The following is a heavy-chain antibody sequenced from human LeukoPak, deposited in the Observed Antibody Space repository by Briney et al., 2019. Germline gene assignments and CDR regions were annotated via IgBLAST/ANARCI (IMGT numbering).Heavy chain of an antibody. CDR2: IYYSGST. Sequence: SQTLSLTCTVSCGSISFVGYLCRWIRQHPGKGLGWIGYIYYSGSTYYNPSLKSRVTISVDTSKNQFSLKLSSVTAADTAVYYCARRITMVRGAYDYWGQGTLVTVSS. CDR1: CGSISFVGYL. D-gene: IGHD3-10*01. CDR3: ARRITMVRGAYDY. J-gene: IGHJ4*02. V-gene: IGHV4-31*03.